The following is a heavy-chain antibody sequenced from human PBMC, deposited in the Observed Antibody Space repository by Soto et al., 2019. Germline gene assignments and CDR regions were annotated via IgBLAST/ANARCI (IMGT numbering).Heavy chain of an antibody. CDR2: IYYSGST. J-gene: IGHJ5*02. D-gene: IGHD2-2*01. CDR1: GGSISSYY. V-gene: IGHV4-59*01. Sequence: SETLSLTCTVSGGSISSYYWSWIRQPPGKGLEWIGYIYYSGSTNYNPSLKSRVTISVDTSKNQFSLKLSSVTAADTAVYYCARDLYCSSTSCSNWFDPWGQGTLVTVSS. CDR3: ARDLYCSSTSCSNWFDP.